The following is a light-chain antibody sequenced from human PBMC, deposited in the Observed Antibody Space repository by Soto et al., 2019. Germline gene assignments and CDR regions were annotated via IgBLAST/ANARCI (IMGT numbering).Light chain of an antibody. Sequence: DIQMTQSPSSLSASVEDRVTITCRASQSISSNLNWYQQKPGKAPKLLIYTAASLQSGVPSRFSGSGSGTDFTLTIASLQLEDFATYYCQQSNSLPPTFGQGTKVEIK. CDR2: TAA. J-gene: IGKJ1*01. V-gene: IGKV1-39*01. CDR1: QSISSN. CDR3: QQSNSLPPT.